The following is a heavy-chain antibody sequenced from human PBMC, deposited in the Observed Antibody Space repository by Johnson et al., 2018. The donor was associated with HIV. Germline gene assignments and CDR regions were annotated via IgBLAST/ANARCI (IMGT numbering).Heavy chain of an antibody. J-gene: IGHJ3*02. D-gene: IGHD2-2*02. CDR2: INWDGSST. Sequence: EVQLVESGGAVVQPGGSLRLSCATSRFTFDDYAMHWVRQAPGKGLEWVSLINWDGSSTDYADSVKGRFTISRDNIRNSLYLQMNSLRPEDTALYYCVKDIASGYTNGGTLDIWGQGTMVTVSS. V-gene: IGHV3-43D*03. CDR1: RFTFDDYA. CDR3: VKDIASGYTNGGTLDI.